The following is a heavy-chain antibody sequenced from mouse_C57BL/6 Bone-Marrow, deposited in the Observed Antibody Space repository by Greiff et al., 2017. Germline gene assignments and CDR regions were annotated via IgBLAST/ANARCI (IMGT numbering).Heavy chain of an antibody. CDR1: GYTFTTYP. J-gene: IGHJ1*03. CDR2: FHPYNDDT. Sequence: QVQLQQSGAELVKPGASVKMSCKAYGYTFTTYPIEWMKQNHGKSLEWIGNFHPYNDDTKYNEKVKGKATLNVEKSSSTVYLELSRLTSDDSAVYYCARGDRSRYFDVWGTGTTVTVSS. V-gene: IGHV1-47*01. CDR3: ARGDRSRYFDV.